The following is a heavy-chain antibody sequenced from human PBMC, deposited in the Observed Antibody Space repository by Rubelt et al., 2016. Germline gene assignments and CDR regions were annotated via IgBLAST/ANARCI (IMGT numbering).Heavy chain of an antibody. CDR1: GFTFSNYW. CDR3: ARAVTTTERGEGY. D-gene: IGHD1-14*01. CDR2: ISAEGSST. V-gene: IGHV3-74*01. J-gene: IGHJ4*02. Sequence: EVQLVESGGGLVQPGGSLRLSCTASGFTFSNYWMHWVRQVPGKGLVWVSRISAEGSSTNYADYGKGRLTIPRDNAKNTCYLQMNSLRAEDTAAYYCARAVTTTERGEGYWGQGTLVTVSS.